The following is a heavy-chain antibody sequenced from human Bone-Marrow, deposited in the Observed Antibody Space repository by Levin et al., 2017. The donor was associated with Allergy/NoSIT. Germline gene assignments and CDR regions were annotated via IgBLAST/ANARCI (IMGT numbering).Heavy chain of an antibody. CDR3: ARDAFITMVRGYLDY. Sequence: GESLKISCAASGFTFSNYGMHWVRQAPGKGLEWVAVIWYDGSNKNYAESVKGRFTISRDNSRNTLYLQIKRRRAADTALYYCARDAFITMVRGYLDYWGQGALVTVSS. CDR2: IWYDGSNK. J-gene: IGHJ4*02. D-gene: IGHD3-10*01. CDR1: GFTFSNYG. V-gene: IGHV3-33*01.